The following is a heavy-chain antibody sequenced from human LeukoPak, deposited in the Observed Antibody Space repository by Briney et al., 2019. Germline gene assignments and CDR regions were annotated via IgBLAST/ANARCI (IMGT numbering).Heavy chain of an antibody. V-gene: IGHV3-53*01. CDR2: IYSGGST. CDR1: GFTVSSNY. J-gene: IGHJ4*02. Sequence: GGSLRLSCAASGFTVSSNYMSWVRQAPGKGLEWVSIIYSGGSTFYADSVKGRFTISRDNSKNTLYLQMNSLRAEDTAVYYCARDKRLVGATSLFDYWGQGTLVTVSS. CDR3: ARDKRLVGATSLFDY. D-gene: IGHD1-26*01.